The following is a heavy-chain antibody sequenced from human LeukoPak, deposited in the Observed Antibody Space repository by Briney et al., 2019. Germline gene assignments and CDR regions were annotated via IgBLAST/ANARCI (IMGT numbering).Heavy chain of an antibody. V-gene: IGHV1-69*06. CDR3: ARARVAPYYMDV. Sequence: ASVKVSCKASGGTFSSYAISWVRQAPGQGLEWMGGIIPIFGTANYAQKFQGRVTITADKSTSTAYMELRSLRSDDTAVYYCARARVAPYYMDVWGKGTTVTVSS. CDR2: IIPIFGTA. J-gene: IGHJ6*03. CDR1: GGTFSSYA. D-gene: IGHD4-23*01.